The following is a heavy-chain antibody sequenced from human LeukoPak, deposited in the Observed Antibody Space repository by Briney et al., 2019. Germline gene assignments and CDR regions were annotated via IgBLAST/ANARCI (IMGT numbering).Heavy chain of an antibody. CDR1: VYTFTSYG. CDR2: ISAYNDNT. V-gene: IGHV1-18*01. CDR3: ARGYCSSTSCYAADY. D-gene: IGHD2-2*01. Sequence: ASVKVSFKSSVYTFTSYGISWVRQAPGQGLEWMGWISAYNDNTNYAQKLQGRVTMTTDTTTSTAYMELRSLRSDDTAVYYCARGYCSSTSCYAADYWGQGTLVTVSS. J-gene: IGHJ4*02.